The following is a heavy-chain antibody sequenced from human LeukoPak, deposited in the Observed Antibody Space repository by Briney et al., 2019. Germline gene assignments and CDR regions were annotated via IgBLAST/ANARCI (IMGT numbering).Heavy chain of an antibody. Sequence: SETLSLTCTVSGGSISSGGYYWSWIRQHPGKGLEWIGYIYYSGSTYYNPSLKSRVHISVDTSKNQFSLKLSSVTAADTAVYYCARDTTYSEGFDIWGQGTMVTVSS. CDR3: ARDTTYSEGFDI. CDR1: GGSISSGGYY. D-gene: IGHD1-14*01. J-gene: IGHJ3*02. CDR2: IYYSGST. V-gene: IGHV4-31*03.